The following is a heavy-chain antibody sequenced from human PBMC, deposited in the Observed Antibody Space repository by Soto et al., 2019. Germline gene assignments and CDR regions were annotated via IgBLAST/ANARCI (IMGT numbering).Heavy chain of an antibody. V-gene: IGHV3-15*01. D-gene: IGHD1-26*01. J-gene: IGHJ5*02. Sequence: GGSLRLSCAASGFTFSNAWMSWVRQAPGKGLEWVGRIRSKTDGGTTDYAAPVKGRFTISRDDSKDTLYLQMNSLKTEDTAVYYCKWDLEASDPWGQGTLVTVSS. CDR3: KWDLEASDP. CDR1: GFTFSNAW. CDR2: IRSKTDGGTT.